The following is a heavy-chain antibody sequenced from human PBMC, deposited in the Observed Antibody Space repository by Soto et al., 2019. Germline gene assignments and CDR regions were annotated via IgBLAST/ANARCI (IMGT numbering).Heavy chain of an antibody. D-gene: IGHD3-22*01. V-gene: IGHV3-23*01. J-gene: IGHJ4*02. Sequence: VGSLRLSCAASGFTFSNYAMSWVRQTPGKGLEWVSTISGGGHNTYYAASVKGRFTISRDNSKSTLYVQMNSLRAEDTAIYYCAKESTYDSSGYYRYWGQGTLVTVSS. CDR3: AKESTYDSSGYYRY. CDR2: ISGGGHNT. CDR1: GFTFSNYA.